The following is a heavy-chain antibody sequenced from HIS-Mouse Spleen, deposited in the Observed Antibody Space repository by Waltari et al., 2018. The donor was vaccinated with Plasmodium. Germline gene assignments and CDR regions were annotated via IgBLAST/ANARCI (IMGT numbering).Heavy chain of an antibody. CDR1: GYTFTGYS. CDR3: ARSALTSGAYFDY. V-gene: IGHV1-2*02. J-gene: IGHJ4*02. CDR2: INPNSGGT. Sequence: QVQLVQSGAEVKKPGASVKVSCKASGYTFTGYSMHWVRPAPGQGLEWMGWINPNSGGTNYAQKFQGRVTMTRDTSISTAYMELSRLRSDDTAVYYCARSALTSGAYFDYWGQGTLVTVSS. D-gene: IGHD7-27*01.